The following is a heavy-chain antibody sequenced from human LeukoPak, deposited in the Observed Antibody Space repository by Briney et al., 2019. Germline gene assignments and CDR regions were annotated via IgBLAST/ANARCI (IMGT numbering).Heavy chain of an antibody. V-gene: IGHV3-21*01. CDR2: ISSGTNYI. CDR1: GFTFSTYS. Sequence: PGGSLRLSCAASGFTFSTYSMNWVRQAPGKGLEWVSSISSGTNYIYYADSVKGRFTISRDNAKNSLYLQMNSLRAEDTAVYYCAREGVSYDVLNGINAYYFDYWGQGTLVTVSS. CDR3: AREGVSYDVLNGINAYYFDY. D-gene: IGHD3-9*01. J-gene: IGHJ4*02.